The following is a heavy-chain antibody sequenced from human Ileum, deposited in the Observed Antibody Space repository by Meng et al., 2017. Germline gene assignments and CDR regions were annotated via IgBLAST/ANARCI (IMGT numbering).Heavy chain of an antibody. CDR3: ARVRCPSVSCYGDSYFDY. CDR1: GGSISISNW. V-gene: IGHV4-4*02. J-gene: IGHJ4*02. D-gene: IGHD2-15*01. CDR2: IYHTGGT. Sequence: QVQLQESGPGLVKPSGTLPLTCAVSGGSISISNWWTWVRQPPGKGLEWIGEIYHTGGTNYNPSLKRRVTISVDKSKNQFSLEVTSVTAADTAVYYCARVRCPSVSCYGDSYFDYWGQGILVTVSS.